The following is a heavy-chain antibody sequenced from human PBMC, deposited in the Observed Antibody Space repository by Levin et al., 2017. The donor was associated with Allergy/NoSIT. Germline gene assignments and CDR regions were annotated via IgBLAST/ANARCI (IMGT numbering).Heavy chain of an antibody. Sequence: GGSLRLSCKASGYTFTSYAMNWVRQAPGHGLEWMGWINTNTGNPTYAQGFTGRFVFSLDTSVSTAYLQISSLKAEDTAVYYCAREGEPAAMPPGFDPWGQGTLVTVSS. D-gene: IGHD2-2*01. CDR2: INTNTGNP. J-gene: IGHJ5*02. CDR1: GYTFTSYA. V-gene: IGHV7-4-1*02. CDR3: AREGEPAAMPPGFDP.